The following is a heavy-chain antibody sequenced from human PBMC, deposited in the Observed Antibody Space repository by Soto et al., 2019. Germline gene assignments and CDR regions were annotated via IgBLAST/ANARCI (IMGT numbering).Heavy chain of an antibody. CDR2: ISYDGSNK. CDR1: GFTFSSYA. V-gene: IGHV3-30-3*01. D-gene: IGHD1-26*01. J-gene: IGHJ6*02. CDR3: ARDSVPIANYYYGMDV. Sequence: GGSLRLSCAASGFTFSSYAMHWVRQAPGKGLEWVAVISYDGSNKYYADSVKGRFTISRDNSKNTLHLQMNSLRAEDTAVYYCARDSVPIANYYYGMDVWGQGTTVTVSS.